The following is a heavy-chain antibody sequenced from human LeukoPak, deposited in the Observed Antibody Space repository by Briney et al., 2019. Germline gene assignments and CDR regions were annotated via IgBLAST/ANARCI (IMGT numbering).Heavy chain of an antibody. CDR1: GFTFSSYA. CDR2: IGGSGSSR. V-gene: IGHV3-23*01. Sequence: GGSLRLSCAASGFTFSSYAINWVRQAPGKGLEWVSGIGGSGSSRNYADSVKGRFTISRDNSKSTLYLQMNSLRAEDTAVYYCARGEYTYVYFDYWGQGTLVTVSS. CDR3: ARGEYTYVYFDY. J-gene: IGHJ4*02. D-gene: IGHD5-18*01.